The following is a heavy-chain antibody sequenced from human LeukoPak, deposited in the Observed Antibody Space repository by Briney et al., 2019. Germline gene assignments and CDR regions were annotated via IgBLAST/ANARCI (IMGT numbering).Heavy chain of an antibody. J-gene: IGHJ4*02. Sequence: GGSLRLSCAASGLTFSDYYMSWIRQAPGKGLEWVSYISSSGSTIYYADSVKGRFTISRDNAKNSLYLQMNSLRAEDTAVYYCARIFGSSTSWRDYWGQGTLVTVSS. CDR2: ISSSGSTI. CDR3: ARIFGSSTSWRDY. CDR1: GLTFSDYY. D-gene: IGHD2-2*01. V-gene: IGHV3-11*01.